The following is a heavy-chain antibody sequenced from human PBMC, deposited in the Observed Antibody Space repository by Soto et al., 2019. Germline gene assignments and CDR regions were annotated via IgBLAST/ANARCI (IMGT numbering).Heavy chain of an antibody. Sequence: VKVSCKASGYTFTGYYMHWVRQAPGQGLEWMGGIIPIFGTANYAQKFQGRVTITADESTSTAYMELSSLRSEDTAVYYCASARAGSSWYFDYYYGMDVWGQGTTVTVSS. V-gene: IGHV1-69*13. CDR1: GYTFTGYY. J-gene: IGHJ6*02. CDR3: ASARAGSSWYFDYYYGMDV. D-gene: IGHD6-13*01. CDR2: IIPIFGTA.